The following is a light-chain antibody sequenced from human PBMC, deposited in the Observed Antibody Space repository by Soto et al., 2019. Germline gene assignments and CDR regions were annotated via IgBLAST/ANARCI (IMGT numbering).Light chain of an antibody. V-gene: IGKV3-20*01. CDR2: GAS. Sequence: EIVLPQSPGTLSLSPRERATLSCRASQSVSSSYLAWYQQKPGQAPRLLIYGASSRATGIPDRFSGSGSGTDFTLTISRLEPEDFAVYYCQQYGSSQWTFGQGTKVDIK. J-gene: IGKJ1*01. CDR1: QSVSSSY. CDR3: QQYGSSQWT.